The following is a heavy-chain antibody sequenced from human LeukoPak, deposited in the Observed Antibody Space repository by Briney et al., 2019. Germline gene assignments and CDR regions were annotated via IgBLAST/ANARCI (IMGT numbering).Heavy chain of an antibody. J-gene: IGHJ3*02. V-gene: IGHV1-69*05. CDR1: GGTFSNYA. CDR2: IIPIFDTP. Sequence: ASVKVSCKTSGGTFSNYAISWVRQAPGQGLEWMGVIIPIFDTPNYAQKWQGRVTITTEESTSTAYMELRSLRSEDTAVYYCASQLFHLDSSGDSLDALDIWGQGTMVTVSS. CDR3: ASQLFHLDSSGDSLDALDI. D-gene: IGHD3-22*01.